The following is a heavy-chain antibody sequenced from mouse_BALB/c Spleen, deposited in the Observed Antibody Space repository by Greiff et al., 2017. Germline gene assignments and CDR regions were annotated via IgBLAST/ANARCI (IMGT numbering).Heavy chain of an antibody. CDR2: ISSGGST. CDR1: GFTFSSYA. V-gene: IGHV5-6-5*01. D-gene: IGHD2-2*01. CDR3: ARGWLPWYFDV. J-gene: IGHJ1*01. Sequence: EVKLVESGGGLVKPGGSLKLSCAASGFTFSSYAMSWVRQTPEKRLEWVASISSGGSTYYPDSVKGRFTISRDNARNILYLQMSSLRSEDTAMYYCARGWLPWYFDVWGAGTTVTVSS.